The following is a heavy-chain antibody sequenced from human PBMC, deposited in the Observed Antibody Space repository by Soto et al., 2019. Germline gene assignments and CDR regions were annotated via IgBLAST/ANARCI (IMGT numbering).Heavy chain of an antibody. Sequence: SETLSLTCTVSGGSFSSGAYHWSWVRQHPGQGLEWIASISYRGITYSNPSLKSRLSMSVDTSKNQFSLNLTSVTAADTAVYHCARMSATGTRWFDPWGQGTLVTVSS. CDR1: GGSFSSGAYH. D-gene: IGHD6-13*01. J-gene: IGHJ5*02. CDR2: ISYRGIT. CDR3: ARMSATGTRWFDP. V-gene: IGHV4-31*03.